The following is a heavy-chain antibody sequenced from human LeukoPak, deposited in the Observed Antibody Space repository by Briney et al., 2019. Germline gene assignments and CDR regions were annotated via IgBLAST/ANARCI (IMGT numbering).Heavy chain of an antibody. CDR1: GFTFSDYY. V-gene: IGHV3-11*01. CDR2: ISSSGSTI. J-gene: IGHJ4*02. D-gene: IGHD1-26*01. CDR3: ARDHNRIVGATTTGNYFDY. Sequence: RTGGSLRLSCAASGFTFSDYYMSWIRQAPGKGLEWVSYISSSGSTIYYADSVKGRFTISRDNAKNSLYLQMNSLRAEDTAVYYCARDHNRIVGATTTGNYFDYWGQGTLVTVSS.